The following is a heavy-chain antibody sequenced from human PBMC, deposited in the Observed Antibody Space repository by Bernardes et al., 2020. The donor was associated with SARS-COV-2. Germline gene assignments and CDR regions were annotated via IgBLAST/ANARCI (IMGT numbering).Heavy chain of an antibody. J-gene: IGHJ4*02. V-gene: IGHV3-66*01. CDR3: STDTRRLDPSVIMLD. CDR1: GFTVNDYY. Sequence: GGSLRLSCAASGFTVNDYYMRWVRQGPGKGLEWVSVIYSNGTTNYGDSAKGRFTISRDSSKNTLFLQMNSLRAADTALYYCSTDTRRLDPSVIMLDWGQGTPLTGCS. D-gene: IGHD3-16*01. CDR2: IYSNGTT.